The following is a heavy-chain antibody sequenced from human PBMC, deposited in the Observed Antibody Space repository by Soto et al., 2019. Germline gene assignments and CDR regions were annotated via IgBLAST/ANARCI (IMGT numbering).Heavy chain of an antibody. CDR1: GYTFTSFH. D-gene: IGHD3-10*01. V-gene: IGHV1-46*01. J-gene: IGHJ4*02. Sequence: QVQVVQSGAEVKQPGASVKVSCKASGYTFTSFHMHWVRQAPGQGLEWMGIIHSSGGTTTYAQKFQGRVTITRDTSTSTVYMELSSLRSEDTAVYYCARETPRAYYFDYWGQGALVTVSS. CDR3: ARETPRAYYFDY. CDR2: IHSSGGTT.